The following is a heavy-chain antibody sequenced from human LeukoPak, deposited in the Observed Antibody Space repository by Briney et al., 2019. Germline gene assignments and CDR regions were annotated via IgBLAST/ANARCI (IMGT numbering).Heavy chain of an antibody. CDR1: GDSISSYY. Sequence: SETLSLTCTVSGDSISSYYWSWIRQPPGKGLEWIGYIYYSGSTNYNPSLKSRVTISVDTSKNQFSLKLSSVTAADTAVYYCARDVLTTVTTRPFDIWGQGTMVTVSS. J-gene: IGHJ3*02. CDR2: IYYSGST. CDR3: ARDVLTTVTTRPFDI. D-gene: IGHD4-17*01. V-gene: IGHV4-59*12.